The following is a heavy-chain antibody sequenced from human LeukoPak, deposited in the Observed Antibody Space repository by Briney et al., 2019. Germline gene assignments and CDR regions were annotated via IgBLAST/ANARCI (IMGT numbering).Heavy chain of an antibody. Sequence: SETLSLTCTVSGGSISSSSYYWGWIRQPPGKGLEWIGSIYYSGSTYHTPSLKSRVTISVDTSKNQFSLRLSSVTAADTAVYYCARESRIAVAGRGHAFDIWGQGTMVTVSS. D-gene: IGHD6-19*01. CDR3: ARESRIAVAGRGHAFDI. V-gene: IGHV4-39*07. CDR1: GGSISSSSYY. CDR2: IYYSGST. J-gene: IGHJ3*02.